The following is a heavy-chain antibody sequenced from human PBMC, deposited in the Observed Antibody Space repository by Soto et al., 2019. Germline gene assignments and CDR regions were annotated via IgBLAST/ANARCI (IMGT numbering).Heavy chain of an antibody. CDR3: ERGAPRVPTAYFAP. D-gene: IGHD2-21*02. J-gene: IGHJ5*02. V-gene: IGHV3-23*01. Sequence: EVHLSQSGGGLQQPGGSLRLSCVGSGFIFSDYAMTWVRQAPGKGLEWVSAISSSGRSTYIADSVKGRCTISRDNLQNTIVLQMNSLRADDSAIYFCERGAPRVPTAYFAPWCQGTQVTVS. CDR1: GFIFSDYA. CDR2: ISSSGRST.